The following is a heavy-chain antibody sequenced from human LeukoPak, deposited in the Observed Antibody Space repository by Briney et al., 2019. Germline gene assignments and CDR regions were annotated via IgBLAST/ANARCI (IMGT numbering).Heavy chain of an antibody. Sequence: SETLSLTCAVYGGSFSGYYWSWIRQPPGKGLERIGEINHSGSTNYNPSLKSRVTISVDTSKNQFSLKLSSVTAADTAVYYCAREGARGGRPFDPWGQGTLVTVSS. V-gene: IGHV4-34*01. D-gene: IGHD2-15*01. J-gene: IGHJ5*02. CDR1: GGSFSGYY. CDR2: INHSGST. CDR3: AREGARGGRPFDP.